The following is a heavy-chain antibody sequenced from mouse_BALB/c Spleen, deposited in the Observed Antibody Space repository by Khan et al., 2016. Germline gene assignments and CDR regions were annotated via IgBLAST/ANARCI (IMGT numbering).Heavy chain of an antibody. D-gene: IGHD2-1*01. CDR1: GYTFTNYG. V-gene: IGHV9-3*02. J-gene: IGHJ3*01. CDR3: AESTMGFAY. Sequence: QIQLVQSGPELKKPGETVKFSCKASGYTFTNYGMHWVKQAPGKGLKWMGWINTNTGDPTYADELKGRFAFTLETSASTAYLQINNFTTEATATYCCAESTMGFAYWGQGTLVTVSA. CDR2: INTNTGDP.